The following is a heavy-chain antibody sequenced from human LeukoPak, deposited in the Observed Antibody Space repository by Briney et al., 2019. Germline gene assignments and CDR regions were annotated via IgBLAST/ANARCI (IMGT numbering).Heavy chain of an antibody. D-gene: IGHD6-13*01. Sequence: GASVKVSCKASGYTFTGYYMHWVRQAPGQGLEWMGWINPNSGGTNYAQKFQGRVTMTRDTSISTAYMELSRLRSDDTAVYYCASGASGVYKVSTSWIDPWGQGTLVTVSS. CDR2: INPNSGGT. J-gene: IGHJ5*02. CDR1: GYTFTGYY. CDR3: ASGASGVYKVSTSWIDP. V-gene: IGHV1-2*02.